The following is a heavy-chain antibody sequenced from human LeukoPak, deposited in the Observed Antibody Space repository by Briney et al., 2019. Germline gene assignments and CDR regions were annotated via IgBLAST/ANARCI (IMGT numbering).Heavy chain of an antibody. D-gene: IGHD4-23*01. CDR2: IYNSGST. Sequence: AETLSLTCTVSVGSTRNYYWNWMRQPPGKGLEWIGYIYNSGSTNYNPSLKRRVTMSVNTYKNQFSLNLSSVTAADRAVYYCARGNKRAIDYWGQGTLVTVSS. CDR3: ARGNKRAIDY. V-gene: IGHV4-59*01. CDR1: VGSTRNYY. J-gene: IGHJ4*02.